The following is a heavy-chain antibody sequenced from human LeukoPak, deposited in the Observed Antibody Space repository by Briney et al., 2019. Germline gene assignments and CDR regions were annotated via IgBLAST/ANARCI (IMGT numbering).Heavy chain of an antibody. Sequence: GGSLRLSCAASGLTFRSYGMHWVRQAPGKGLEWVAVIWYDGSNNYYADSVKGRFTISRDNSKNTLYLQMNSLRAEDTAVYYCASYSSSSLYDYWGQGTLVTVSS. CDR3: ASYSSSSLYDY. CDR2: IWYDGSNN. V-gene: IGHV3-33*01. J-gene: IGHJ4*02. CDR1: GLTFRSYG. D-gene: IGHD6-6*01.